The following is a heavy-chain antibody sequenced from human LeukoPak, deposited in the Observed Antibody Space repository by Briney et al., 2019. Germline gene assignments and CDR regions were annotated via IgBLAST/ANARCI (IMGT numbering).Heavy chain of an antibody. D-gene: IGHD3-3*01. J-gene: IGHJ5*02. CDR2: ISSSGSTI. Sequence: GGSLRLSCAASGFTFSDYYMSWIRQAPGKGLEWVSYISSSGSTIYYADSVKGRFTISRDNAKNSLYLQMNSLRAEDTAVYYCARDASYDFWSGYYNDNWFDPWGQGTLVTVSS. V-gene: IGHV3-11*01. CDR1: GFTFSDYY. CDR3: ARDASYDFWSGYYNDNWFDP.